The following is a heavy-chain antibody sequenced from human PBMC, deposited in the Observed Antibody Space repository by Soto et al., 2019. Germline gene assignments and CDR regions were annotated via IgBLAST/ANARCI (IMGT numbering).Heavy chain of an antibody. CDR1: GGTFSSYT. V-gene: IGHV1-69*02. CDR2: IIPILGIA. CDR3: ARPTPPYYDSPTDHAFDI. J-gene: IGHJ3*02. Sequence: QVQLVQSGAEVKKPGSSVKVSCKASGGTFSSYTISWVRQAPGQGLEWMGRIIPILGIANYAQKFQGRVTITADKSTSTAYMELSSLRSEDTAVYYCARPTPPYYDSPTDHAFDIWGQGTMVTVSS. D-gene: IGHD3-22*01.